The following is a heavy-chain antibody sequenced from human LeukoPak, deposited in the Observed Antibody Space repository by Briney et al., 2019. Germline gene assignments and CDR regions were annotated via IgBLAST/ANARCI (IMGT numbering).Heavy chain of an antibody. CDR2: IYSGGKT. J-gene: IGHJ4*02. CDR1: GFTVSDYY. D-gene: IGHD3-22*01. V-gene: IGHV3-53*01. CDR3: ARINYYDGSGFYRDY. Sequence: PGGSLRLSCAVSGFTVSDYYMSWVRQAPGKGLEWVSVIYSGGKTYYADSVKGRFTISRDDSKNTLHLQMNSLRAEDTAVYYRARINYYDGSGFYRDYWGQGTLVTVSS.